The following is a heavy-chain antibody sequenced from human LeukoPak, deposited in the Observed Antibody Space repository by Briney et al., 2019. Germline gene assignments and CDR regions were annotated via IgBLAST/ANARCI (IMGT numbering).Heavy chain of an antibody. V-gene: IGHV3-7*05. CDR2: IKQDGSEK. CDR1: GFTFSSYW. D-gene: IGHD2/OR15-2a*01. J-gene: IGHJ6*02. Sequence: GGALRLSCAASGFTFSSYWMSXXRQGPGKGLEWVANIKQDGSEKYYVDSVKGRFTISRDSAKNSLYLQVNSLRAEDTAVYYCASTTISPVGGMDVWGQGTTVTVSS. CDR3: ASTTISPVGGMDV.